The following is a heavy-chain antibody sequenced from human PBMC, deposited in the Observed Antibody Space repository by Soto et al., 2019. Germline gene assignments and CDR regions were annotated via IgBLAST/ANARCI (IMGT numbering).Heavy chain of an antibody. D-gene: IGHD3-10*01. CDR3: ARTRGGPTTTYYYYGMDV. J-gene: IGHJ6*02. Sequence: GGSLRLSCAASGFTFSSYGMHWVRQAPGKGLEWVAVISYDGSNKYYADSVKGRFTISRDNSKNTLYLQMNSLRAEDTAVYYCARTRGGPTTTYYYYGMDVWGQGTTVTVSS. CDR2: ISYDGSNK. V-gene: IGHV3-30*03. CDR1: GFTFSSYG.